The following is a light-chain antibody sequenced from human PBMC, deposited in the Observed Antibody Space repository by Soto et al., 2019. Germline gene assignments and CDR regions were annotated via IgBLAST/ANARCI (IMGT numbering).Light chain of an antibody. CDR2: DAS. J-gene: IGKJ4*01. V-gene: IGKV3-11*01. Sequence: ESVLTQSPATLSLSPGERATLSCRASQSVSSYLAWYQQKPGQAPRLLIYDASNRATGIPARFSGSGSGTDFTLTISSLEPDDFAVYYCKQRSTGLTFGGGTKVEIK. CDR3: KQRSTGLT. CDR1: QSVSSY.